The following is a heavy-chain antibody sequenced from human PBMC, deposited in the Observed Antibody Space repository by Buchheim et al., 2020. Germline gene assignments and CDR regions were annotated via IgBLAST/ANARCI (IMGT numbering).Heavy chain of an antibody. D-gene: IGHD5-18*01. CDR2: IYSGGST. CDR1: GFTVSSNY. J-gene: IGHJ6*02. CDR3: ARGYSLWAGGGMDV. Sequence: EVQLVESGGGLVQPGGSLRLSCAASGFTVSSNYMSWVRQAPGKGLEWVSVIYSGGSTYYADSVKGRFTISRDNSKNTLYLQMNSRRAEDTAVYYCARGYSLWAGGGMDVWGQGTT. V-gene: IGHV3-66*01.